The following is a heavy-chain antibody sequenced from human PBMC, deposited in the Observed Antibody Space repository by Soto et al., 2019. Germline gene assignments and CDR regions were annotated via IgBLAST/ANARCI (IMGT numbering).Heavy chain of an antibody. Sequence: GASVKVSCKASGYTFTSYYMHWVRQAPGQGLEWMGIINPSGGSTSYAQKFQGWVTMTRDTSISTAYMELSRLRSDDTAVYYCARLAQYCGGDCYYFDYWGQGTLVTVSS. CDR1: GYTFTSYY. CDR2: INPSGGST. V-gene: IGHV1-46*01. CDR3: ARLAQYCGGDCYYFDY. D-gene: IGHD2-21*01. J-gene: IGHJ4*02.